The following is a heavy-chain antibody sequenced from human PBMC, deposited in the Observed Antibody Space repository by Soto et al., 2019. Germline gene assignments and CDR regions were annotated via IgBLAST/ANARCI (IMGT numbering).Heavy chain of an antibody. D-gene: IGHD6-19*01. J-gene: IGHJ6*02. V-gene: IGHV1-69*12. CDR1: GGTFSSYA. CDR3: ARGYSSGWYEDYYYGMDV. Sequence: QVQLVQSGAEVKKPGSSVKVSCKASGGTFSSYAISWVRQAPGQGLEWMGGIIPIFGTANYAQKFQGRVTINADESTSTAYRELGSLRSEDTAVYYCARGYSSGWYEDYYYGMDVWGQGTTVTVSS. CDR2: IIPIFGTA.